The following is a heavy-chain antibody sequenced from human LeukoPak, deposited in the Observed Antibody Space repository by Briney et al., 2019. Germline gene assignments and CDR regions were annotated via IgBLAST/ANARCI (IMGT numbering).Heavy chain of an antibody. V-gene: IGHV3-23*01. D-gene: IGHD3-22*01. J-gene: IGHJ4*02. CDR1: GFTFSSYA. CDR2: ISGSGGST. Sequence: PGGSLRLSCAASGFTFSSYAMSWVRQAPGKGLEWVSAISGSGGSTYYADSVKGRFTISRDNSKNTLYLQMNSLRAEDTAVYYCARDPLADYYDSSGPPYYFDYWGQGTLVTVSS. CDR3: ARDPLADYYDSSGPPYYFDY.